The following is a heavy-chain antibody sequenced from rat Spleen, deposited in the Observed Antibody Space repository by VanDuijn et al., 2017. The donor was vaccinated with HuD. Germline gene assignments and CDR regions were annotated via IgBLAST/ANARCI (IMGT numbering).Heavy chain of an antibody. Sequence: EVQLVESGGGLVQPGRSLKLSCAASGFTFSNSGMAWVRQAPTKGLEWVATISYDGSRTYYRDSVKGRFTISRDNAKSTLYLQMDSLRSEDTATYYCARRLLRVYLRLYFDYWGQGVMVTVSS. V-gene: IGHV5-29*01. J-gene: IGHJ2*01. D-gene: IGHD1-9*01. CDR2: ISYDGSRT. CDR1: GFTFSNSG. CDR3: ARRLLRVYLRLYFDY.